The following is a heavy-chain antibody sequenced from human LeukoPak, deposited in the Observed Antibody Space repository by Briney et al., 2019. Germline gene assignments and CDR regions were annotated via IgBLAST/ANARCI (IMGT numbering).Heavy chain of an antibody. D-gene: IGHD6-19*01. J-gene: IGHJ4*02. CDR1: GFTFSSYA. Sequence: GGSLRLSCAASGFTFSSYAMSWVRQAPGKGLEWVSAISGSGGSTCYADSVKGRFTISRDNSKNTLYLQMNSLRAEDTAVYYCAKDSSGWYHHFDYWGQGTLVTVSS. CDR3: AKDSSGWYHHFDY. V-gene: IGHV3-23*01. CDR2: ISGSGGST.